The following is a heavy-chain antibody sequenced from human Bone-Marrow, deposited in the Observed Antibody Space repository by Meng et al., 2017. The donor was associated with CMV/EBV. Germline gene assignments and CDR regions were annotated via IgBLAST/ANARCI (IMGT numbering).Heavy chain of an antibody. CDR2: MNPNSGNT. Sequence: ASVKVSCKASGGTFSSYAISWVRQAPGQGLEWMGGMNPNSGNTGYAQKFQGRVTMTRNTSISTAYMELSSLRSEDTAVYYCARGRSKGVFTMVRGPRPGMDVWGQGTTVTVSS. J-gene: IGHJ6*02. CDR1: GGTFSSYA. CDR3: ARGRSKGVFTMVRGPRPGMDV. D-gene: IGHD3-10*01. V-gene: IGHV1-8*02.